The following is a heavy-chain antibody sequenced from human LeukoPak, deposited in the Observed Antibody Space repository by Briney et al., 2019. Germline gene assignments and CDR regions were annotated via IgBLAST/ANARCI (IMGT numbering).Heavy chain of an antibody. CDR1: GFTFSSYW. Sequence: PGGSLRLSCAASGFTFSSYWMSWVRQAPGKGLEWVAVISYDGSNKYYADSVKGRFTISRDSSKNILHLQMNTLRAEDTAVYYCARGPSGYHNTGGQGTLVTVSS. V-gene: IGHV3-30*14. CDR3: ARGPSGYHNT. CDR2: ISYDGSNK. J-gene: IGHJ4*02. D-gene: IGHD5-12*01.